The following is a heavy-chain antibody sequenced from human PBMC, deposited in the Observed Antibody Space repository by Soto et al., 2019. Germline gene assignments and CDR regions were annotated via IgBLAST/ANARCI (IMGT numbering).Heavy chain of an antibody. V-gene: IGHV3-23*01. D-gene: IGHD3-3*01. CDR3: AKGSGDYDFWSGPSGKNYFDY. Sequence: GGSLRLSCAASGFTFSSYAMSWVRQAPGKGLEWVSAISGSGGSTYYADSVKGRFTISRDNSKNTLYLQMNSLRAEDTAVYYCAKGSGDYDFWSGPSGKNYFDYWGQGTLVTVSS. CDR1: GFTFSSYA. J-gene: IGHJ4*02. CDR2: ISGSGGST.